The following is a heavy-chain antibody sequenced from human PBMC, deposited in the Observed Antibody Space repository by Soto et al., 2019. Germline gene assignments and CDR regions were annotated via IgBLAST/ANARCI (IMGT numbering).Heavy chain of an antibody. Sequence: QVQLVQSGAEVKKPGASVKVSCKASGYTSTSYGISWVRQAPGQGLEWMGWISAYNGNTNYAQKLQGRVTMTTDTSTSTAYMELRSLRSDDTAVYYCARGPLDPYYYDSSGYSDYWGQGTLVTVSS. CDR2: ISAYNGNT. CDR3: ARGPLDPYYYDSSGYSDY. J-gene: IGHJ4*02. D-gene: IGHD3-22*01. V-gene: IGHV1-18*01. CDR1: GYTSTSYG.